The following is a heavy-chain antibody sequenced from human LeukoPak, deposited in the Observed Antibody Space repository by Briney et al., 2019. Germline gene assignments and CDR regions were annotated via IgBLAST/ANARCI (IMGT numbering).Heavy chain of an antibody. J-gene: IGHJ4*02. CDR1: GFTFRNYG. D-gene: IGHD6-19*01. Sequence: ASVKVSCKASGFTFRNYGISWVRQAPGQGLEWMGWISAYNGDTKFAQKLQGRVTMTTYKPTSTAYMELRDLRSDDTAVYFCARDPSNTSGRNVYFDFWGQGTVVTVSS. V-gene: IGHV1-18*04. CDR3: ARDPSNTSGRNVYFDF. CDR2: ISAYNGDT.